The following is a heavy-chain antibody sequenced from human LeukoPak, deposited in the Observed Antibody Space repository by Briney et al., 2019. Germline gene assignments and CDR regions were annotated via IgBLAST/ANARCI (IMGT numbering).Heavy chain of an antibody. CDR2: ISGSGDST. V-gene: IGHV3-23*01. CDR1: GFTFSNYA. J-gene: IGHJ5*02. CDR3: VKAGHCTTTTCSSHWFDP. D-gene: IGHD2-2*03. Sequence: GGSLRLSCAASGFTFSNYALSWVRQAPGKGLEWVSVISGSGDSTYYADSVKGRFTISRDNFKNALYLQMNRLSAEDTAVYYCVKAGHCTTTTCSSHWFDPWGQGARVTVSS.